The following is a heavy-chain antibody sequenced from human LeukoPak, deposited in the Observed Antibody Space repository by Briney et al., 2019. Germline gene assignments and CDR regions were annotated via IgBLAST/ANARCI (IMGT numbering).Heavy chain of an antibody. J-gene: IGHJ4*02. Sequence: SETLSLTCAVYGGSFSGYYWSWIRQPRGKWLEWIGEINHSGSTNYNPSLKSRVTISVDTFKNQFSLKLSSVTAADTAVYYCARSPYYDFWSGYYERFDYWGQGTLVTVSS. CDR1: GGSFSGYY. CDR3: ARSPYYDFWSGYYERFDY. D-gene: IGHD3-3*01. CDR2: INHSGST. V-gene: IGHV4-34*01.